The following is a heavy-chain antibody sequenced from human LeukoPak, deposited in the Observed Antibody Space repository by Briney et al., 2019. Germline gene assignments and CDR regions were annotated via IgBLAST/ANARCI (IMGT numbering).Heavy chain of an antibody. CDR3: ARVGYSSGWYTYFDY. J-gene: IGHJ4*02. Sequence: IIPIFGTANYAQKFQGRVTITADESTSTAYMELSSLRSEDTAVYYCARVGYSSGWYTYFDYWGQGTLVTVSS. V-gene: IGHV1-69*01. D-gene: IGHD6-19*01. CDR2: IIPIFGTA.